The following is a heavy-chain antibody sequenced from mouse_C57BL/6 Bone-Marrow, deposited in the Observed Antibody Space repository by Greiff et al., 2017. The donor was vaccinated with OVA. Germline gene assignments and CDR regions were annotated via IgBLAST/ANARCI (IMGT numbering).Heavy chain of an antibody. D-gene: IGHD1-1*01. CDR1: GYTFTSYW. CDR2: IYPGSGST. CDR3: ARDYYGSSDY. V-gene: IGHV1-55*01. Sequence: VQLQQPGAELVKPGASVKMSCKASGYTFTSYWITWVKQRPGQGLEWIGDIYPGSGSTNYNEKFKGKATLTADKSSSTAYMELRSLTSEDSAVYFCARDYYGSSDYWGQGTTLTVSS. J-gene: IGHJ2*01.